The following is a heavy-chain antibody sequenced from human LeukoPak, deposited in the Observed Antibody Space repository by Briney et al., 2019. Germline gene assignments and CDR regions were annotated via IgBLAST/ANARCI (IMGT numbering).Heavy chain of an antibody. CDR2: ISDSGST. V-gene: IGHV4-59*01. CDR3: ARYDYGDCWFDP. J-gene: IGHJ5*02. CDR1: GGSMNNYY. D-gene: IGHD4-17*01. Sequence: SETLSLTCTVSGGSMNNYYWSRIRQAPGKGLEWIGYISDSGSTNYNPSLRSRVTISVDTSKNQFSLKLSSVTAADTALYYCARYDYGDCWFDPWGQGTLVTVSS.